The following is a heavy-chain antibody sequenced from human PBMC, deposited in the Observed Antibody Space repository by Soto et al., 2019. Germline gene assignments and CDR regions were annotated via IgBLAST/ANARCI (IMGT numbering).Heavy chain of an antibody. Sequence: QVQLVQSGAEVKKPGSSVKVSCKASGGTFSSYAISWVRQAPGQGLEWMGGIIPIFGTANYAQKFQGRVTITADESTSTAYMELSSLRSEDTAVYYCARAGGAYCSSTSCYKLDPWGQETLVTVSS. CDR1: GGTFSSYA. D-gene: IGHD2-2*02. V-gene: IGHV1-69*01. CDR2: IIPIFGTA. J-gene: IGHJ5*02. CDR3: ARAGGAYCSSTSCYKLDP.